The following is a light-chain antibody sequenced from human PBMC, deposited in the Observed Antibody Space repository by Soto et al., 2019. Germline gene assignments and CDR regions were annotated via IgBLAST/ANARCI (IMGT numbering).Light chain of an antibody. CDR2: GAS. Sequence: VMTQSPATLSVSPGERVTLSCRASQSVATNLAWYQQRPGQAPRLLIYGASKRAIGLPARFSGSGSGTEFTLTISSLQSEDFAVYYCQQYNDWPQTLGQGTKVEI. J-gene: IGKJ1*01. CDR3: QQYNDWPQT. V-gene: IGKV3-15*01. CDR1: QSVATN.